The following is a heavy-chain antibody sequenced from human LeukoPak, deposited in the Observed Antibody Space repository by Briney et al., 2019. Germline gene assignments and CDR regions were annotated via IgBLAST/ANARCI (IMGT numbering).Heavy chain of an antibody. CDR3: ARESGRSADY. J-gene: IGHJ4*02. Sequence: GGSLRLSCAASGFTFSIYWMHWVRQVPGKGLVWVSRINSDGTTTDYADAVKGRFTISRDNAKNTLYLEMNSLRAEDTAVYYCARESGRSADYWGQGTLVTVSS. CDR2: INSDGTTT. D-gene: IGHD3-10*01. V-gene: IGHV3-74*01. CDR1: GFTFSIYW.